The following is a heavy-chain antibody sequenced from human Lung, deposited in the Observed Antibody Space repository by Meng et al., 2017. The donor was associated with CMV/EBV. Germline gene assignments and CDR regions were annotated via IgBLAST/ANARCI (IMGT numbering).Heavy chain of an antibody. V-gene: IGHV2-70*20. D-gene: IGHD6-13*01. CDR1: GFSLSTSGMC. CDR2: IDWDDDK. J-gene: IGHJ6*02. CDR3: ARIPQAGSSWYPPYYYYYGMDV. Sequence: SXPXLVXPTQTLTLTCTFSGFSLSTSGMCVSWVRQPPGKALEWLALIDWDDDKYYSTSLKTRLTISKDTSKNQVVLTMTNMDPVDTATYYCARIPQAGSSWYPPYYYYYGMDVWGQGXTVTVSS.